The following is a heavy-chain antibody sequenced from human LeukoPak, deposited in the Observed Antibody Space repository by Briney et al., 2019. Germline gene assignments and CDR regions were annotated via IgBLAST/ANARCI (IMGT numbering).Heavy chain of an antibody. CDR3: TRDHGLDV. V-gene: IGHV3-74*01. CDR2: INSDGSAT. CDR1: GFTFSSYW. J-gene: IGHJ6*02. Sequence: GGSLRLSCAASGFTFSSYWMSWVRRAPGKGLMWVSQINSDGSATSCADPVKGRCTISRDNAKNMLYLEMNSLRVGDTAVYFCTRDHGLDVWGQGTTVTVSS.